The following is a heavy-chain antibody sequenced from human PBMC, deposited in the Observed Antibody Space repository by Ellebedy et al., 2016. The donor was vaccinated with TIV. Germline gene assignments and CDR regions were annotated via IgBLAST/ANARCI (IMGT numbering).Heavy chain of an antibody. J-gene: IGHJ3*02. D-gene: IGHD3-9*01. CDR1: GFAFSSNW. CDR3: ARWDFDSFNAFDI. CDR2: INSDGSST. V-gene: IGHV3-74*01. Sequence: GESLKISCGASGFAFSSNWMYWVCQVPGKGLMWVSRINSDGSSTRYADSVKGRFTISRDNAKNSLYLEMNSLRAEDTAVYYCARWDFDSFNAFDIWGQGTMVTVSS.